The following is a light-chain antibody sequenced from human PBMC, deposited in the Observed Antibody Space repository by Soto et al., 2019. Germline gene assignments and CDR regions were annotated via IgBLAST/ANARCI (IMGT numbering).Light chain of an antibody. Sequence: QAVVTQEPSLTVSPGGTVTLTCGSSTGAVTSGHYPYWFQQKPGQAPRTLISDTSNKHSWTPARFSGSLLGGKAALPLSGAQPEDEAEYYCLLSYSGARVFGGGTKLTVL. CDR2: DTS. V-gene: IGLV7-46*01. CDR1: TGAVTSGHY. J-gene: IGLJ2*01. CDR3: LLSYSGARV.